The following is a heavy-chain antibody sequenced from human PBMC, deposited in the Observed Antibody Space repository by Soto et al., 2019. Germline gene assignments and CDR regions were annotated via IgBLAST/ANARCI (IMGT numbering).Heavy chain of an antibody. D-gene: IGHD3-16*01. V-gene: IGHV4-30-4*01. CDR3: AREGGESSDGLYYFDS. J-gene: IGHJ4*02. CDR2: IYYSGNT. Sequence: TSETLSLTCTVSGGSTSSDNYWSWIRQPPGKGLEWIGHIYYSGNTDYNPSLKSRLAISIDTSKNQFSLKLSSVTAADTAVYFCAREGGESSDGLYYFDSWGQGSLVTVSS. CDR1: GGSTSSDNY.